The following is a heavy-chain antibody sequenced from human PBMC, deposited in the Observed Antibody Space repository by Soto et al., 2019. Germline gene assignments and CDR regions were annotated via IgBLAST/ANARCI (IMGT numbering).Heavy chain of an antibody. V-gene: IGHV3-33*01. CDR1: GFTFSSYG. J-gene: IGHJ6*02. Sequence: PGGSLRLSCAASGFTFSSYGMHWVRQAPGKGLEWVAVIWYDGSNKYYSDSVKGRFTISRDNSKNTLYLQMNSLIAEDTAVYYCARRYSRSWSLYYSDGMDIWGQGTMVTVSS. D-gene: IGHD6-13*01. CDR3: ARRYSRSWSLYYSDGMDI. CDR2: IWYDGSNK.